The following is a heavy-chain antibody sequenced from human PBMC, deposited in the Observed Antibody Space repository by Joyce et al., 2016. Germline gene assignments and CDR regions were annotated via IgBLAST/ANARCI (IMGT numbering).Heavy chain of an antibody. CDR2: IVPMSATT. CDR1: GDIFNAYG. V-gene: IGHV1-69*01. Sequence: QVQLEQSGAEVKKPGSSVKVSCKTSGDIFNAYGINWVRQAPGQGLEGLGGIVPMSATTEYAQKFRGRLTISAHEPTSTVYMELSSLRSDDTGTYYCARGRGDDFWSGYYGSIDYWGQGTLVSVSS. CDR3: ARGRGDDFWSGYYGSIDY. J-gene: IGHJ4*02. D-gene: IGHD3-3*01.